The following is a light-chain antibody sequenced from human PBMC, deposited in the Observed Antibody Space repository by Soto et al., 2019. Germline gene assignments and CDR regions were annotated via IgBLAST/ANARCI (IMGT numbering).Light chain of an antibody. CDR3: QQYNSYPWT. CDR1: QSISSW. V-gene: IGKV1-5*03. Sequence: DIQMTQSPSTLSASVGDRVTITCRASQSISSWLAWYQQKPGKAPEFLIYKASSLESGVPSRFSGSGSATEFTLTISSLQPDDVATYYCQQYNSYPWTFGQGTKVEIK. J-gene: IGKJ1*01. CDR2: KAS.